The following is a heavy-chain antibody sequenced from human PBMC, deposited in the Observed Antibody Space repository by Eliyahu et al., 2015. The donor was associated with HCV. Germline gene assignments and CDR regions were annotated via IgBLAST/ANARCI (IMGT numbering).Heavy chain of an antibody. CDR2: IKSKTNGGTT. CDR1: GFTFXNAW. CDR3: TTLGYNGYTIRDY. Sequence: EVQLVESGGGLVXPGGSLRLSCVASGFTFXNAWMSWVRQAPGKGLEWVGRIKSKTNGGTTEYAAPVKGRFTMSRDDSKNTLYLQMNSLITEDTAVYYCTTLGYNGYTIRDYWGQGTLVTVSS. J-gene: IGHJ4*02. V-gene: IGHV3-15*01. D-gene: IGHD5-12*01.